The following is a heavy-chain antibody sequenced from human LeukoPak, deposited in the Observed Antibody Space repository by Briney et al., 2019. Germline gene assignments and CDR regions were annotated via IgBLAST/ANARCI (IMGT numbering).Heavy chain of an antibody. CDR3: AGGQAVAGTRYFQH. V-gene: IGHV4-34*01. Sequence: SETLSLTCAVYGGSFSGCYWSWIRQPPGKGLEWIGEINHSGSTNYNPSLKSRVTISVDTSKNQFSLKLSSVTAADTAVYYCAGGQAVAGTRYFQHWGQGTLVTVSS. J-gene: IGHJ1*01. CDR1: GGSFSGCY. CDR2: INHSGST. D-gene: IGHD6-19*01.